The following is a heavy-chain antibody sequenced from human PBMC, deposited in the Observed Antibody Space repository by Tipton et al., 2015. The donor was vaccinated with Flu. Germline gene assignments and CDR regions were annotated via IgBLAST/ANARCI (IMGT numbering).Heavy chain of an antibody. V-gene: IGHV4-61*02. CDR1: GPSITSGSYF. J-gene: IGHJ4*02. CDR3: ARGLGRPSDYDYVWGSHRPFHY. CDR2: IYTSGST. D-gene: IGHD3-16*02. Sequence: TLSLTCTVSGPSITSGSYFWSWIRQPAGKDLEWIGRIYTSGSTNYNPSLESRVTISMDTSKNQFSLKLSSVTAADTAMSYCARGLGRPSDYDYVWGSHRPFHYWGQGTLVTVSS.